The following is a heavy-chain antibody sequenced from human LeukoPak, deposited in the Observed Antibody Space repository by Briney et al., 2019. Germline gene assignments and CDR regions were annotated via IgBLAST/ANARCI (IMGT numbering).Heavy chain of an antibody. J-gene: IGHJ4*02. Sequence: GGSLRLSCAASGFTFSNYVMHWVRQAPGKGLEWVAVVSYDGSSPYHADSVRGRFSISSDHSKNTVYLQMDSLGVEDTAVYYCARERVGTAETFDNWGQGIPVTVSS. D-gene: IGHD1-26*01. V-gene: IGHV3-30-3*01. CDR3: ARERVGTAETFDN. CDR1: GFTFSNYV. CDR2: VSYDGSSP.